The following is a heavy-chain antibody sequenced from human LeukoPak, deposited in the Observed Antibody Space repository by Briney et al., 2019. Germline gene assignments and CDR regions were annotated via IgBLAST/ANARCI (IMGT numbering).Heavy chain of an antibody. CDR3: TRGAGWLIDY. V-gene: IGHV4-59*01. CDR1: GGSISDYY. CDR2: FYNSGSS. J-gene: IGHJ4*02. Sequence: PSETLSLTCTVSGGSISDYYRGWIRQPPGKGLEWIGYFYNSGSSTYNPSLKSRVTISVDTSKEQFSLRVNSVTAADTAVYYCTRGAGWLIDYWGQGILVTVSS. D-gene: IGHD3-16*01.